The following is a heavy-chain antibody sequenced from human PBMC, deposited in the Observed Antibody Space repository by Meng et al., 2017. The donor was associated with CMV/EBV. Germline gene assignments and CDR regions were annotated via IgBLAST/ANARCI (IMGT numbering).Heavy chain of an antibody. J-gene: IGHJ4*02. CDR2: INHSGST. CDR3: ARGGIAAAGLH. CDR1: GGSFSGYY. D-gene: IGHD6-13*01. Sequence: QVQLQQWGAGLLKPSETLSLTCAVYGGSFSGYYWSWIRQPPGKGLEWIGEINHSGSTNYNPSLKSRVTISVDTSKNQFSLKLSSVTAADTAVYYCARGGIAAAGLHWGQGTLVTVSS. V-gene: IGHV4-34*01.